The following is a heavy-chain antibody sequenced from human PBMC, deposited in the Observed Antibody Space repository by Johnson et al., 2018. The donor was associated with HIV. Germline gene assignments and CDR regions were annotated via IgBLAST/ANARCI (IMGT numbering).Heavy chain of an antibody. J-gene: IGHJ3*02. CDR1: GFTFSNYA. V-gene: IGHV3-30*02. CDR2: IRYDGTNK. CDR3: ALVWAPGGAFDI. D-gene: IGHD3-16*01. Sequence: QVQLVESGGGVVQPGRSRRLSCAASGFTFSNYAMHWVRQAQGKGLEWVAFIRYDGTNKFYADSVKGRFTISRDNSKNTLYLQMNSLRAEDTAVYYCALVWAPGGAFDIWGQGTMVTVSS.